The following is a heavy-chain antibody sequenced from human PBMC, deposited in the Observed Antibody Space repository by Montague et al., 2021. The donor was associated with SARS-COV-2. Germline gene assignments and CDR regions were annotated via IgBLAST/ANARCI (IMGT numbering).Heavy chain of an antibody. Sequence: SETLSLTCTVSGDSMNNYYWSWIRQPPGKGLEWIGYINYSGNTHYNPSLQSRVTLSKDTSQNQFSLRLTSVTAADTAMYFCARAPIYRSSWYAYFDYWGQGTLVTVSS. CDR1: GDSMNNYY. CDR2: INYSGNT. J-gene: IGHJ4*02. V-gene: IGHV4-59*01. D-gene: IGHD6-13*01. CDR3: ARAPIYRSSWYAYFDY.